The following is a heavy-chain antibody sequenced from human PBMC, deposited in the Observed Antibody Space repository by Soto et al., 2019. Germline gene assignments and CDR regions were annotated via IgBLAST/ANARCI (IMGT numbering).Heavy chain of an antibody. CDR1: GFTFSTYS. CDR2: ISGRDGGT. D-gene: IGHD4-17*01. V-gene: IGHV3-23*01. Sequence: GGSLRLSCAASGFTFSTYSMNWVRQAPGEGLEWVSGISGRDGGTYYADSVKGRFTISRDNSKNTLYLQMNSLGADDTAVYYCAKRSQPSTVTAKSNYFDSWGQGTLVTVSS. J-gene: IGHJ4*02. CDR3: AKRSQPSTVTAKSNYFDS.